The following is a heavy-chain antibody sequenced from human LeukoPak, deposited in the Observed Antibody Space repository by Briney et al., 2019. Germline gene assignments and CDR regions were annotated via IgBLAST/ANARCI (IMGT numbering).Heavy chain of an antibody. V-gene: IGHV1-24*01. CDR1: GYTLTELS. J-gene: IGHJ3*02. CDR3: ASVRGVAFDI. CDR2: FDPEDGET. D-gene: IGHD3-10*01. Sequence: ASVKVSCKVSGYTLTELSMHWVRQAPGKGLEWMGGFDPEDGETIYAQKFQGRVTVTEDTSTDTAYMELSSLRSEDTAVYYCASVRGVAFDIWGKGTMVTVSS.